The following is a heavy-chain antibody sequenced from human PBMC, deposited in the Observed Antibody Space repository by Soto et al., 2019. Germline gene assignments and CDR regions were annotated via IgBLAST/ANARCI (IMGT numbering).Heavy chain of an antibody. CDR1: GDSIRNCDYS. J-gene: IGHJ5*02. V-gene: IGHV4-30-2*01. D-gene: IGHD3-22*01. CDR2: IYHSGST. Sequence: QLQLQESGSGLVKPSQTLSLTCAVSGDSIRNCDYSWSWIRQPPGKGPEWIGHIYHSGSTYYNPSHKSRVTISVDTSKNQFSLKLTSVIAADTAVYYCARTPDYYDTSVTYTWFDPWGQGILVTVSS. CDR3: ARTPDYYDTSVTYTWFDP.